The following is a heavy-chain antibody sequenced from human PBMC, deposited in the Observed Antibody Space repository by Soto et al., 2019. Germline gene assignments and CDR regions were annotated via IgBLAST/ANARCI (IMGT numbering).Heavy chain of an antibody. D-gene: IGHD5-18*01. CDR2: INAGHGNT. J-gene: IGHJ6*02. CDR1: GYTFTIYA. V-gene: IGHV1-3*05. Sequence: QVQLVQSGAEEKKPGASVKVSCKASGYTFTIYAMHWVRQAPGQRLEWMGWINAGHGNTKYSQKFQGRVTITRDTSASTAYMERNSLRSADTAVYYCARGYSYGYSYYYGLDVWGQGTTVTGSS. CDR3: ARGYSYGYSYYYGLDV.